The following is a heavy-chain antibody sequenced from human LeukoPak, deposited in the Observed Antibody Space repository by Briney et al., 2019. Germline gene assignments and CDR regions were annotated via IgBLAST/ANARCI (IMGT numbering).Heavy chain of an antibody. V-gene: IGHV3-23*01. CDR2: ISGSGGST. CDR1: GFTFSSYA. D-gene: IGHD2-2*01. Sequence: PGRSLRLSCAASGFTFSSYAMSWVRQAPGKGLEWVSAISGSGGSTYYADSVKGRFTISRDNSKNTLYLQMNSLRAEDTAVYYCAKDGRYCSSTSCSRSATVTFDYWGQGTLVTVSS. J-gene: IGHJ4*02. CDR3: AKDGRYCSSTSCSRSATVTFDY.